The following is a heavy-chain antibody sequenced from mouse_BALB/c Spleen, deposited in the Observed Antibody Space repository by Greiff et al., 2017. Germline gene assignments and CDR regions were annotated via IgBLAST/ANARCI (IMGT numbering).Heavy chain of an antibody. CDR2: ISSGSSTI. V-gene: IGHV5-17*02. CDR3: ARTDGYAMDY. Sequence: VKLVESGGGLVQPGGSRKLSCAASGFTFSSFGMHWVRQAPEKGLEWVAYISSGSSTIYYADTVKGRFTISRDNPKNTLFLQMTSLRSEDTAMYYCARTDGYAMDYWGQGTSVTVSS. CDR1: GFTFSSFG. J-gene: IGHJ4*01.